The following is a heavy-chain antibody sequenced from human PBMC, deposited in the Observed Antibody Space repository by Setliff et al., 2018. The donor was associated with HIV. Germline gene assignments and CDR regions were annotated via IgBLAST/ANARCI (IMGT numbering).Heavy chain of an antibody. D-gene: IGHD2-8*01. CDR2: IYQTGST. V-gene: IGHV4-4*09. CDR3: ARCMFSLRSRHIIYYMDV. J-gene: IGHJ6*03. CDR1: GGSFSNYY. Sequence: PSETLSLTCTVTGGSFSNYYWSWIRQPPGEGLEWIGYIYQTGSTNYSPSLQSRVTMSVETSKNQFSLKLSSVTAADTAVYYCARCMFSLRSRHIIYYMDVWGKGTTVTVSS.